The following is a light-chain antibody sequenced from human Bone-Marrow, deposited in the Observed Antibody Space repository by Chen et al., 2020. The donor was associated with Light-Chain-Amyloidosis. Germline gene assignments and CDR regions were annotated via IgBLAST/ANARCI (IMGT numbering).Light chain of an antibody. CDR3: SSYTITNNLV. V-gene: IGLV2-14*01. J-gene: IGLJ1*01. CDR2: EVT. Sequence: QSALTQPASVSGSPGQSITISCTGTSSDVGGDNHVSWYQQHPDKAPKLMIYEVTNRPSWVPDRFSGSKSDNTASLTSSGLQAEEEADYFCSSYTITNNLVVGSGTRVTVL. CDR1: SSDVGGDNH.